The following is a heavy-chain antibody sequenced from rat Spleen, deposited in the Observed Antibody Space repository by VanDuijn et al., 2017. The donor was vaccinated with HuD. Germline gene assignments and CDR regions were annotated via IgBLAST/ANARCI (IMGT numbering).Heavy chain of an antibody. D-gene: IGHD1-11*01. Sequence: EVQLVESDGGLVQPGRSLKLSCAASGFTFSDYYMAWVRQAPTKGLEWVATINYDGSSTYYRDAVKGRFTSSRDNAKSTLYLQMDSLRSEDTATYYCARHVGYSRGWYFDFWGPGTMVTVSS. CDR3: ARHVGYSRGWYFDF. V-gene: IGHV5-29*01. CDR2: INYDGSST. J-gene: IGHJ1*01. CDR1: GFTFSDYY.